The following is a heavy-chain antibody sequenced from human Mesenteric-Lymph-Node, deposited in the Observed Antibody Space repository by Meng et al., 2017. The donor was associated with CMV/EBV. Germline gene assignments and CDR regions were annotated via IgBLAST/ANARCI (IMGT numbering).Heavy chain of an antibody. V-gene: IGHV3-21*01. D-gene: IGHD3-22*01. CDR2: ISTSSSYI. Sequence: GESLKISCAASGFTFSSYSMNWVRQAPGKGLEWVSSISTSSSYIYYADSVKGRFTISRDNAKNSLYLQMNSLRAEDTAVYYCARDLRYYYNSSGSNWGQGTLVTVSS. CDR1: GFTFSSYS. CDR3: ARDLRYYYNSSGSN. J-gene: IGHJ4*02.